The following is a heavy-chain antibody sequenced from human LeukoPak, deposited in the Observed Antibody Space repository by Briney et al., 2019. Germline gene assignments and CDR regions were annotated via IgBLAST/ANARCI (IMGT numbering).Heavy chain of an antibody. J-gene: IGHJ3*02. CDR1: GGSIRRYY. D-gene: IGHD2-2*01. Sequence: LSLLFTVAGGSIRRYYWSGIRPPPGKGGEWSGYIYYSGSINYNPSLKSRVSLSVDTSKNQVSLKLPSVTAADTAVYFCARDSSPQAFDIWGQGTMLTVSS. CDR2: IYYSGSI. CDR3: ARDSSPQAFDI. V-gene: IGHV4-59*12.